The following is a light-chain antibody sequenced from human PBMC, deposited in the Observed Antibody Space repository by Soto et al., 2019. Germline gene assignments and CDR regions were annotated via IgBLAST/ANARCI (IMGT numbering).Light chain of an antibody. Sequence: QSALTQPASVSRSPGQSITISCTGTSSDVGGYNYVSWYQQHPGKAPKLMIYEVSNRPSGVSNRFSGSKSGNTASLTISGLQAEDEADYYCSSYTSSSTPFYVFGTGTQLTVL. CDR3: SSYTSSSTPFYV. CDR2: EVS. V-gene: IGLV2-14*01. J-gene: IGLJ1*01. CDR1: SSDVGGYNY.